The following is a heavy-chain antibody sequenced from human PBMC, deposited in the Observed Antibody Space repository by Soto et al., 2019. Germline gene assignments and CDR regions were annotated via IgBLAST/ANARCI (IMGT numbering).Heavy chain of an antibody. Sequence: ASVKVSCKASGYTFTSYGISWLRQAPGQGLEWMGWISAYNGNTNYAQKLQGRVTMTTDTSTSTAYMELRSLRSDDTAVYYCARVVWYYDFWSGYFYFDYWGQGTLVTVSS. V-gene: IGHV1-18*01. J-gene: IGHJ4*02. CDR2: ISAYNGNT. CDR1: GYTFTSYG. CDR3: ARVVWYYDFWSGYFYFDY. D-gene: IGHD3-3*01.